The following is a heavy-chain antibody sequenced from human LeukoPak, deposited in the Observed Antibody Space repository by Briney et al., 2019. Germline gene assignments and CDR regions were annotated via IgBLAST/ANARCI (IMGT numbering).Heavy chain of an antibody. D-gene: IGHD2-15*01. V-gene: IGHV3-7*04. CDR3: ARGRYCSGGICYFDY. CDR1: RFTFSSYW. CDR2: IRQDGSET. J-gene: IGHJ4*02. Sequence: GGSLRLSCAASRFTFSSYWMSWVRRAPGKGLEWVANIRQDGSETYFVDSVKGRFTISTDNANNSLYMQMNSLRAEDTAVYYCARGRYCSGGICYFDYWGQGTLVTVSS.